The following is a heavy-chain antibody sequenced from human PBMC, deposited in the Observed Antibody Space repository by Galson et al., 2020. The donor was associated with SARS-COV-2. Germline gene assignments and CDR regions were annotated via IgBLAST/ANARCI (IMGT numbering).Heavy chain of an antibody. CDR2: MNPNSGNT. CDR1: GYTFRSYD. J-gene: IGHJ5*02. CDR3: VRLMIRGEVTP. Sequence: AKVKVSCKASGYTFRSYDINWVRQDTGQGLEWMGWMNPNSGNTGYAQKFQGRLTMTRDTSMSTAYMELSGLTSEDTAVYYCVRLMIRGEVTPWGQGTLVTVSS. V-gene: IGHV1-8*01. D-gene: IGHD3-10*01.